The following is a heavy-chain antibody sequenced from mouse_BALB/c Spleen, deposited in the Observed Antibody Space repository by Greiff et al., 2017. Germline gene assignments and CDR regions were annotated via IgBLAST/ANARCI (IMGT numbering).Heavy chain of an antibody. CDR1: GYTFTDYE. J-gene: IGHJ4*01. CDR3: TREYRYDVDYYAMDY. V-gene: IGHV1-15*01. CDR2: IDPETGGT. D-gene: IGHD2-14*01. Sequence: VKLMESGAELVRPGASVTLSCKASGYTFTDYEMHWVKQTPVHGLEWIGAIDPETGGTAYNQKFKGKATLTADKSSSTAYMELRSLTSEDSAVYYCTREYRYDVDYYAMDYWGQGTSVTVSS.